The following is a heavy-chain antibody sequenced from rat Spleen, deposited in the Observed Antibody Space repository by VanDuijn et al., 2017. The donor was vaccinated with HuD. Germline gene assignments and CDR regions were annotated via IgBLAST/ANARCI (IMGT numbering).Heavy chain of an antibody. J-gene: IGHJ2*01. CDR2: IWTGGTT. V-gene: IGHV2-43*01. D-gene: IGHD1-2*01. Sequence: QVQLKESGPGLVQPSQTLSLTCTVSGFSLTRYDISWVRQPPGKGLEWMGVIWTGGTTAYNSLLKSRLSISRDPSKSQVFLKMNSLQTEDTATYYCARVGYSSYIRYFDYWGQGVMVTVSS. CDR3: ARVGYSSYIRYFDY. CDR1: GFSLTRYD.